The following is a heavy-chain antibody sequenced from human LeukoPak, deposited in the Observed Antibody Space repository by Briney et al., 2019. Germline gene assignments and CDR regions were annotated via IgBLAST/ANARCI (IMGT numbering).Heavy chain of an antibody. V-gene: IGHV3-33*01. CDR3: SRDTVPAATHYYYGMDV. Sequence: GGSLRLSCAASGLTFSSYGMHWVRQAPGKGLEWVAVIWYDGSNKYYADSVKGRFTSSRDNSKNTLYLQMNSLRAEDTAVYYCSRDTVPAATHYYYGMDVWGHGTTVTVSS. J-gene: IGHJ6*02. CDR2: IWYDGSNK. D-gene: IGHD2-2*01. CDR1: GLTFSSYG.